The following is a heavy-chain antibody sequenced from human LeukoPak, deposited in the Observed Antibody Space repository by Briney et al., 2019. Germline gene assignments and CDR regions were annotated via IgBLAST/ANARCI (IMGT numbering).Heavy chain of an antibody. V-gene: IGHV4-4*02. Sequence: KTSETLSLTCAVSGGSISSSNWWGWVRQPPGKGLEWIGEIYHSGSTNYNPSLKSRVTISVDKSKNQFSLKLSSVTAADTAVYYCASRSSSRSYGFDYWGQGTLVTVSS. D-gene: IGHD5-18*01. CDR3: ASRSSSRSYGFDY. CDR2: IYHSGST. CDR1: GGSISSSNW. J-gene: IGHJ4*02.